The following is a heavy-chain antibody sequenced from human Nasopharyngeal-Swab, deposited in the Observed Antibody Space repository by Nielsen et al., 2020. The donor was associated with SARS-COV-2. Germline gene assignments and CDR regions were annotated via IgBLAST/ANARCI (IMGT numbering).Heavy chain of an antibody. CDR1: GFSFTNYV. V-gene: IGHV1-3*01. Sequence: ASVKVSCKASGFSFTNYVIHWVRQAPGQRSEWMGWIYVGNGDTQYTPNFQGRVTFTRDTSANTAYMEMSSLTSEDTAVFYCASPDYGDYWGQGTLVTVSS. CDR2: IYVGNGDT. J-gene: IGHJ4*02. CDR3: ASPDYGDY.